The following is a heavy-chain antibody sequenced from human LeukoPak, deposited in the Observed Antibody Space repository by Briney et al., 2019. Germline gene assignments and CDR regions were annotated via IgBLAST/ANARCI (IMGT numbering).Heavy chain of an antibody. J-gene: IGHJ4*02. D-gene: IGHD5-18*01. CDR3: ARGTGDTAMAIVY. CDR1: GFTFSSYA. CDR2: ISYDGSNK. V-gene: IGHV3-30-3*01. Sequence: GGSLRLSCAASGFTFSSYAMHWVRQAPGKGLEWVVVISYDGSNKYYADSVKGRFTISRDNSKNTLYLQMNSLRAEDTAVYYCARGTGDTAMAIVYWGQGTLVTVSS.